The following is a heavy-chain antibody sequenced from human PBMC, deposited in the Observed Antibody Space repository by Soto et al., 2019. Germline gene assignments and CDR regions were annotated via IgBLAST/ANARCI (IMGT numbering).Heavy chain of an antibody. J-gene: IGHJ4*02. CDR3: ARGLYGDPRY. V-gene: IGHV4-59*01. CDR2: IYYSGST. D-gene: IGHD4-17*01. Sequence: SETQSLTSSVSCGSIGIYYSILIRQPPGKGLEWIGYIYYSGSTNYNPSLKSRVTISVDTSKNQFSLKLSSVTAADTAVYYCARGLYGDPRYWGQGTLVTGSS. CDR1: CGSIGIYY.